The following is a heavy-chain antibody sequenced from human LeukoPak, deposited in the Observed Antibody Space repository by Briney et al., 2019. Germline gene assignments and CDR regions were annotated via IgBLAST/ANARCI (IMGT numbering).Heavy chain of an antibody. CDR3: ARSYYYGSGSYYNEPDFDY. J-gene: IGHJ4*02. D-gene: IGHD3-10*01. Sequence: PGRSLRLSCAASGFTFSSYAMHWVRQAPGKGLEWATVISYDGSNKYYADSVKGRFTISRDNSKNTLYLQMNSLRAEDTAVYYCARSYYYGSGSYYNEPDFDYWGQGTLVTVSS. CDR1: GFTFSSYA. V-gene: IGHV3-30-3*01. CDR2: ISYDGSNK.